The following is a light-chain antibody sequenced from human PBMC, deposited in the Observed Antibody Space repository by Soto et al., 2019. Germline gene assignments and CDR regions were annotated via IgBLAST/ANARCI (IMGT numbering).Light chain of an antibody. V-gene: IGKV3-15*01. CDR2: GAS. Sequence: EIVMTQSPATLSVSPGERATLSCRASQSVAGNLAWFQHKPGQAPRLLIHGASTRDTGIPARFSGSGSGTDFTLTISSLQSEDFAVYYCQQYNNWPPSTFGQGTKVEIK. CDR1: QSVAGN. J-gene: IGKJ1*01. CDR3: QQYNNWPPST.